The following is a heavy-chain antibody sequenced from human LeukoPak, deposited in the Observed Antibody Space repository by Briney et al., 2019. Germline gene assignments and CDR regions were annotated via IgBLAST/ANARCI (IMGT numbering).Heavy chain of an antibody. V-gene: IGHV3-21*01. Sequence: KSGGSLRLSCAASGFTFSSYSMNWVRQAPGKGLEWVSSISSSSSYIYYADSVKGRFIISRDNAKNSLYLQMNSLRAEDTAVYYCARDSIGGSYKDDAFDIWGQGTMVTVSS. J-gene: IGHJ3*02. CDR3: ARDSIGGSYKDDAFDI. D-gene: IGHD1-26*01. CDR2: ISSSSSYI. CDR1: GFTFSSYS.